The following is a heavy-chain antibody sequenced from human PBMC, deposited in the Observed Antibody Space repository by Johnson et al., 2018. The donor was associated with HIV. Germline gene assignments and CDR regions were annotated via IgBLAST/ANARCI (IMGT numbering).Heavy chain of an antibody. CDR1: GFTFSSYW. CDR2: INSDGSST. CDR3: ARESAAGEYSYGII. D-gene: IGHD5-18*01. J-gene: IGHJ3*02. V-gene: IGHV3-74*01. Sequence: VQLVESGGGLVQPGGSLRLSCAASGFTFSSYWMHWVRQAPGKGMVWVSRINSDGSSTSYADSVKGRFTISRDNSKNTLYLQMNSLKAEDTAVYYCARESAAGEYSYGIIWGQGTMVTVSA.